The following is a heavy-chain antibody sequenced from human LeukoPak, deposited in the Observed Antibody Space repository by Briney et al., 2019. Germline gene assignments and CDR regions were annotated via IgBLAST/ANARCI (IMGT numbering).Heavy chain of an antibody. CDR2: INPNTGAT. J-gene: IGHJ2*01. D-gene: IGHD3-22*01. V-gene: IGHV1-2*02. CDR3: AKGKDYFDTSAQWEYWCLDL. Sequence: GASVKVSCKASGFNFTDSYMHWVRQAPGQGLEWMGWINPNTGATNYAEKFQGRVTMTRDTSSSTAHMELSSLRSDDTAVYYCAKGKDYFDTSAQWEYWCLDLWGRGTLVTVSS. CDR1: GFNFTDSY.